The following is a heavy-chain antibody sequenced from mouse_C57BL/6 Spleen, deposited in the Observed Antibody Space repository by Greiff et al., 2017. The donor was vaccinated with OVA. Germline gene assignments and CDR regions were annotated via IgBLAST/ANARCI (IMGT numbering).Heavy chain of an antibody. J-gene: IGHJ3*01. CDR1: GYTFTSYW. V-gene: IGHV1-52*01. Sequence: VQLQQPGAELVRPGSSVKLSCKASGYTFTSYWMHWVKQRPIQGLEWIGNIDPSDSETHYNQKFKDKATLTVDKSSSTAYMQLSSLTSEDSAVYYCARGGHSSGYAFAYWGQGTLVTVSA. CDR2: IDPSDSET. D-gene: IGHD3-2*02. CDR3: ARGGHSSGYAFAY.